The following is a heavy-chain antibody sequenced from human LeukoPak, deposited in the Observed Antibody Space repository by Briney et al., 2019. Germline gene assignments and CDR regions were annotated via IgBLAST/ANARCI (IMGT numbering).Heavy chain of an antibody. D-gene: IGHD3-22*01. J-gene: IGHJ4*02. V-gene: IGHV3-30*18. Sequence: GGSLRLSCVASGYTFSSYGMHWVRQTPGKGLEWVAMISYDGSNKKHADSVKGRFTISRDNSKNTLYLQMNSLRVEDTAVYYCAKDMSYCDNSGYGSPLDYWGQGTLVTVSS. CDR3: AKDMSYCDNSGYGSPLDY. CDR1: GYTFSSYG. CDR2: ISYDGSNK.